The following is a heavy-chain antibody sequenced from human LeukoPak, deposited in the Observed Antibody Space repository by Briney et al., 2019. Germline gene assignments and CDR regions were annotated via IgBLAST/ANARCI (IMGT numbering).Heavy chain of an antibody. CDR3: AKDQWELLGTYAMAV. CDR2: ISYDGSNK. CDR1: GFTFSSYG. Sequence: SGGSLRLSCAASGFTFSSYGMHWVRQAPGKGLEWVAVISYDGSNKYYADSVKGRFTISRDNYKNTLYLQMNSLRAEDTAVYYCAKDQWELLGTYAMAVWGQGTTVTVSS. V-gene: IGHV3-30*18. J-gene: IGHJ6*02. D-gene: IGHD1-26*01.